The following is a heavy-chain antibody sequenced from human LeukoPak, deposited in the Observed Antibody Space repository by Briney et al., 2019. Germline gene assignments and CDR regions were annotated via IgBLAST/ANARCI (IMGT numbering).Heavy chain of an antibody. CDR2: VSGAADNT. CDR3: ARGHFTYDTSGPFDH. D-gene: IGHD3-9*01. J-gene: IGHJ4*02. Sequence: ASETLSLTCTVSNYSISSAYYWGWIRQPPEKGLEWVSTVSGAADNTYYAESVEGRFTFVRDNSKDTLHLQMRSLRAEDSAIYFCARGHFTYDTSGPFDHWGQGTLVTVSS. CDR1: NYSISSAYY. V-gene: IGHV3-23*01.